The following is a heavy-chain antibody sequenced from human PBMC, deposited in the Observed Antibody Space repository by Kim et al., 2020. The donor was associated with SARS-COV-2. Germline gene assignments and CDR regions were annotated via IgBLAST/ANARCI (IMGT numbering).Heavy chain of an antibody. CDR3: FLCYDSSGYYYVRAFDI. J-gene: IGHJ3*02. V-gene: IGHV4-39*01. CDR1: GGSISSSSYY. CDR2: IYYSGST. D-gene: IGHD3-22*01. Sequence: SETLSLTCTVSGGSISSSSYYWGWIRQPPGKGLEWIGSIYYSGSTYYNPSLKSRVTISVDTSKNQFSLKLSSVTAADTAVYYCFLCYDSSGYYYVRAFDIWGQGTMVTVSS.